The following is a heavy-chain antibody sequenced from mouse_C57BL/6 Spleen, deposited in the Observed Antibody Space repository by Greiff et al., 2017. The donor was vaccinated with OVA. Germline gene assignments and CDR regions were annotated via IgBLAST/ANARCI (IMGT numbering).Heavy chain of an antibody. CDR3: TTGCYDYDEAAWFAY. V-gene: IGHV14-1*01. D-gene: IGHD2-4*01. CDR2: IDPEAGDT. J-gene: IGHJ3*01. CDR1: GFNIKDYY. Sequence: EVQLQQSGAELVRPGASVKLSCTASGFNIKDYYMHWVKQRPEQGLEWIGRIDPEAGDTAYAPKFQGKATMTAATSSNTAYLQLSSLTSEYTAVYDGTTGCYDYDEAAWFAYWGQGTLVTVSA.